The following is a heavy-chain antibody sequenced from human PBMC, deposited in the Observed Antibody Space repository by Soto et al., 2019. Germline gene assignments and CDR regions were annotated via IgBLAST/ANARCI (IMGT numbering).Heavy chain of an antibody. J-gene: IGHJ4*02. CDR2: FWRDQGVL. CDR1: GYTFTKYY. Sequence: GSSVKDSCKASGYTFTKYYMHWLRQAPGQGIERLRGFWRDQGVLLYAQKFPGRVTLTEDTSTATVFMDLTSLRLDDFSIYDCATDRASVAGGFDFWVQGTAVTSP. CDR3: ATDRASVAGGFDF. V-gene: IGHV1-24*01. D-gene: IGHD6-19*01.